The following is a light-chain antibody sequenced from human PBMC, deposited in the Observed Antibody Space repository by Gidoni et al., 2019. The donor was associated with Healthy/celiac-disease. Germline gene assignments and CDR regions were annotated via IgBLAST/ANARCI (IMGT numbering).Light chain of an antibody. CDR1: QSLLHRNGYNY. J-gene: IGKJ4*01. Sequence: IVMTQSPLSLPVTPGEPASISCRSRQSLLHRNGYNYLDWYLQKPGQSPQLLIYLGSNRASGVPDRLSGSGSGTKFTLKISRVEAEDVGVYYCMQALQTPLTFGGGTKVEIK. CDR3: MQALQTPLT. CDR2: LGS. V-gene: IGKV2-28*01.